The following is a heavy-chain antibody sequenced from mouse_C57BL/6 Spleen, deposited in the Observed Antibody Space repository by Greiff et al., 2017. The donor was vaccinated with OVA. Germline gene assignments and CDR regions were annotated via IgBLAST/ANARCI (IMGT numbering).Heavy chain of an antibody. CDR2: IYPGSGST. CDR1: GYTFTSYW. V-gene: IGHV1-55*01. Sequence: QVQLKQPGAELVKPGASVKMSCKASGYTFTSYWITWVKQRPGQGLEWIGDIYPGSGSTNYNEKFKSKATLTVDTSSSTAYMQLSSLTSEDSAVYYCARGARRAEGVTTVVATKDAMDYWGQGTSVTVSS. J-gene: IGHJ4*01. CDR3: ARGARRAEGVTTVVATKDAMDY. D-gene: IGHD1-1*01.